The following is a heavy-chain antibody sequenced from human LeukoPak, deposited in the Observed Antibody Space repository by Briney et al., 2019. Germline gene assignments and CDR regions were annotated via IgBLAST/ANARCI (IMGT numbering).Heavy chain of an antibody. CDR2: VYYDGSA. V-gene: IGHV4-39*01. J-gene: IGHJ4*02. Sequence: SETLSLTCGVSGDSIRSSIYYWGWIRQPPGKGLEWIGSVYYDGSAYYNPSLKSRVTIPVDTSKNQLSLKLSSVTAADTAVYYCARPLTRGGTYYVWGQGTLVTVSS. CDR1: GDSIRSSIYY. CDR3: ARPLTRGGTYYV. D-gene: IGHD1-26*01.